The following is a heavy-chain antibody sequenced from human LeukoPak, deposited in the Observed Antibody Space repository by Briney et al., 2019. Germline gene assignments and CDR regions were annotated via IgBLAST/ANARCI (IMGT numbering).Heavy chain of an antibody. J-gene: IGHJ4*02. CDR3: ARGTQYCSGGSCYYFDY. CDR1: GGSFSGYY. CDR2: INHSGST. D-gene: IGHD2-15*01. Sequence: PSETLSLTCAVYGGSFSGYYWSWIRQPPGKGLEWIGEINHSGSTNYNPSLKSRVTISVDMSKNQFSLKLSSVTAADTAVYYCARGTQYCSGGSCYYFDYWGQGTLVTVSS. V-gene: IGHV4-34*01.